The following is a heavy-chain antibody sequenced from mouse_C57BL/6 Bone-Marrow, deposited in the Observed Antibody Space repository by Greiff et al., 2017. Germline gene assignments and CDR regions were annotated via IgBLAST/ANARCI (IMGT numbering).Heavy chain of an antibody. V-gene: IGHV1-59*01. Sequence: QVQLQQPGAELVRPGSSVKLSCKASGYTFTSYWMHWVKQRPGQGLEWIGVIDPSDSYTNYNQKFKGKATLTVDTSSSPAYMQLSSLTSEDSAVYYCARGGLGRHPWFAYWGQGTLVTVSA. J-gene: IGHJ3*01. CDR1: GYTFTSYW. CDR3: ARGGLGRHPWFAY. CDR2: IDPSDSYT. D-gene: IGHD4-1*01.